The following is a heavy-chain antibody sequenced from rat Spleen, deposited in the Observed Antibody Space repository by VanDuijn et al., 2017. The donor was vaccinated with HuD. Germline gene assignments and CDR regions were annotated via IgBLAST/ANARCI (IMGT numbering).Heavy chain of an antibody. V-gene: IGHV5-29*01. CDR1: GFTFSNYG. J-gene: IGHJ3*01. CDR2: ISSDGSST. D-gene: IGHD4-3*01. Sequence: EVQLVESGGGLVQPGRSMKLSCAASGFTFSNYGMAWVRQAPKKGLEWVATISSDGSSTYYRDSVKGRFTISRANAKNTLYLQMDSLRSEDTATYFCVRQDTSGYSNWFAYWGQGTLVTVSS. CDR3: VRQDTSGYSNWFAY.